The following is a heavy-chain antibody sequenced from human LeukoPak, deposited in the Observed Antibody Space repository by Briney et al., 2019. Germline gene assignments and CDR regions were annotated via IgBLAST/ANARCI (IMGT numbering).Heavy chain of an antibody. Sequence: EASVKVSCKASGYTFTGYYMHWVRQAPGQGLEWMGWINPNSGGTNYAQKFKGRVTMTRDTSISTAYMELSRLRSDDTAVYYCARQVVPAAIAWSRIDPWGQGTLVTVSS. V-gene: IGHV1-2*02. D-gene: IGHD2-2*01. J-gene: IGHJ5*02. CDR1: GYTFTGYY. CDR2: INPNSGGT. CDR3: ARQVVPAAIAWSRIDP.